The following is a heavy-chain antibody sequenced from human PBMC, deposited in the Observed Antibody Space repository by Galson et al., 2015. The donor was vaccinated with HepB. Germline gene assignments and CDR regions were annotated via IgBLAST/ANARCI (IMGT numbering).Heavy chain of an antibody. D-gene: IGHD1-26*01. V-gene: IGHV1-2*02. Sequence: SVKVSCKASGYTFTGYYMHWVRQAPGQGLEWMGWIIPNSGGTEYAQRFQGRVTMTRDTSISTAYMELSRLRSDDTAVYYCAKDRESWEGGHAFDIWGHGTMVTVSS. CDR1: GYTFTGYY. CDR2: IIPNSGGT. CDR3: AKDRESWEGGHAFDI. J-gene: IGHJ3*02.